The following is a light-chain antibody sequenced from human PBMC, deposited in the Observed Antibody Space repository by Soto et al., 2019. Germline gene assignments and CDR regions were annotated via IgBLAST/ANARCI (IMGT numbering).Light chain of an antibody. J-gene: IGKJ5*01. CDR1: QSIAHY. CDR2: AAS. CDR3: QQNYSPPPIT. Sequence: DVQMTQSPASLSASVGDRVTITCRASQSIAHYSNWYQQKPGKAPKLLIYAASTLQSGVPSKFSGSGFGTDFTLTISSLQTEDFATYYCQQNYSPPPITFGQGTRLEIK. V-gene: IGKV1-39*01.